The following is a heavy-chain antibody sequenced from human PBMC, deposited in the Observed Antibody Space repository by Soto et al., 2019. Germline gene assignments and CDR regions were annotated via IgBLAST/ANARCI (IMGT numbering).Heavy chain of an antibody. CDR1: GYTFTGYY. CDR3: ARYGDDGGNSSYGMDV. D-gene: IGHD2-21*02. V-gene: IGHV1-2*04. Sequence: ASVKVSCKASGYTFTGYYMHWVRQAPGQGLEWMGWINPNSGGTNYAQKFQGWVTMTRDTSISTAYMELSRLRSDDTAVYYCARYGDDGGNSSYGMDVWGQGTTVTVSS. J-gene: IGHJ6*02. CDR2: INPNSGGT.